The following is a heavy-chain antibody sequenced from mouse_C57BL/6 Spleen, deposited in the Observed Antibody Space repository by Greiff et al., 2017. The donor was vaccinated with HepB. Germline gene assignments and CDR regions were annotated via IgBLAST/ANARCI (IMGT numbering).Heavy chain of an antibody. CDR2: IDPSDSYT. Sequence: QVQLQQPGAELVRPGTSVKLSCKASGYTFTSYWMHWVKQRPGQGLEWIGVIDPSDSYTNYNQKFKGKATLTVDTSSSTAYMQLSSLTSEDSAVYYCARSPYYSNYDYYAMDYWGQGTSVTVSS. D-gene: IGHD2-5*01. CDR3: ARSPYYSNYDYYAMDY. V-gene: IGHV1-59*01. CDR1: GYTFTSYW. J-gene: IGHJ4*01.